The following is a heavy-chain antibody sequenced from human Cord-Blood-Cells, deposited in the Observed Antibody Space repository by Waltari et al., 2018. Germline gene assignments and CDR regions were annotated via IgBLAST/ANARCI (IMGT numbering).Heavy chain of an antibody. D-gene: IGHD3-3*01. V-gene: IGHV4-4*07. CDR2: IYTSGST. CDR3: ARDVRFLEWPHNWFDP. Sequence: QVQLQESGPGLVKPSETLSLTCTVSGGSISSYYWSWIRPPAGKGLEWIGRIYTSGSTNYNPSLKSRVTMSVDTSKNQFSLKLSSVTAADTAVYYCARDVRFLEWPHNWFDPWGQGTLVTVSS. J-gene: IGHJ5*02. CDR1: GGSISSYY.